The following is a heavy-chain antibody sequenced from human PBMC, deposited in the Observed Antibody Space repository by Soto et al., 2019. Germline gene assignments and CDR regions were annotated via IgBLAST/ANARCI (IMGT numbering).Heavy chain of an antibody. J-gene: IGHJ4*02. Sequence: EGWRRLSCAACAFSLRTYGMHWVRQAPGKGLEWVAVISYDGSNQQYTDSVKGRFTISRDNTKNTMHLQMNSLRAEDTAVYYFGNGKGGYYDYSLGYWGQGTKVTVSS. CDR2: ISYDGSNQ. CDR3: GNGKGGYYDYSLGY. V-gene: IGHV3-30*03. D-gene: IGHD3-3*01. CDR1: AFSLRTYG.